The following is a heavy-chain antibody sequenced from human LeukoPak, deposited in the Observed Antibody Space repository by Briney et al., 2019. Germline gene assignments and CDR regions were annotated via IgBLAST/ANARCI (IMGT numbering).Heavy chain of an antibody. J-gene: IGHJ6*02. CDR2: ISSSGSTI. D-gene: IGHD2-2*01. Sequence: GGSLRLSCAASGFTFSDYYMSWIRQAPGKGLEWVSYISSSGSTIYYADSVKGRFTISRDNAKNSLYLQMNSLRAEDTALYYCTRQPIYCSTTSCPADYNFYGMDVWGQGTTVTVSS. CDR1: GFTFSDYY. V-gene: IGHV3-11*01. CDR3: TRQPIYCSTTSCPADYNFYGMDV.